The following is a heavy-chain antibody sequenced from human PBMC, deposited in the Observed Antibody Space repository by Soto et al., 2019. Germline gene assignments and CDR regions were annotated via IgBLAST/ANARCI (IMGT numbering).Heavy chain of an antibody. CDR1: GGSISSGDYS. CDR2: IYNIGFT. D-gene: IGHD3-3*01. Sequence: SETLSLTCTVSGGSISSGDYSWSWVRQSPGKGLVCFVHIYNIGFTFYTPSLKSRVVISIDTSRNHFSLRLNFLTAADRAVYFCARGVTVFGLVSRFWFDPWGQGTVVTVSS. V-gene: IGHV4-30-4*01. CDR3: ARGVTVFGLVSRFWFDP. J-gene: IGHJ5*02.